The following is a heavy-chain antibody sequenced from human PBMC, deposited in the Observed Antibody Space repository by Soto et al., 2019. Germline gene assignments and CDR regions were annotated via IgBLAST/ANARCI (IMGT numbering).Heavy chain of an antibody. CDR3: AKGIHQPVVFVEVPNRY. D-gene: IGHD3-3*01. CDR2: ISGSGGST. V-gene: IGHV3-23*01. J-gene: IGHJ4*02. CDR1: GFTFSSYA. Sequence: LRLSCAASGFTFSSYAMSWVRQSPGKGLEWVSAISGSGGSTYYADSVKGRFTISRDNSKNTLYLQMNSLRAEDTAVYYCAKGIHQPVVFVEVPNRYCGQGSLVTVSS.